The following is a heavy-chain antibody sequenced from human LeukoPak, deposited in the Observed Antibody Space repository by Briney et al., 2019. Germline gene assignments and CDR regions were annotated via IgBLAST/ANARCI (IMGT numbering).Heavy chain of an antibody. Sequence: GGSLRLSCSASRFTFSSYTMNWVRQAPGKGLEWVSSIDPSSTYIYYADSVKGRFTISRDNAQNSLYLQMNSLRAEDTAVYYCTRGSYGDYEYWGQEPWSPSPQ. CDR3: TRGSYGDYEY. V-gene: IGHV3-21*01. J-gene: IGHJ4*02. CDR1: RFTFSSYT. D-gene: IGHD4-17*01. CDR2: IDPSSTYI.